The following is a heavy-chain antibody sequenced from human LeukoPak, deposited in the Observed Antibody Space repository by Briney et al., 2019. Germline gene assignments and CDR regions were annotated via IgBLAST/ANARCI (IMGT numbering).Heavy chain of an antibody. Sequence: ASVKVSCKASGYTFTGYYMHWVRRAPGQGLEWMGWINPNSGGTNYAQKFQGRVTMTRDTSISTAYMELSRLRSDDTAVYYCARGPPTVYSSSWYQRGDYWGQGTLVTVSS. J-gene: IGHJ4*02. CDR3: ARGPPTVYSSSWYQRGDY. CDR1: GYTFTGYY. D-gene: IGHD6-13*01. CDR2: INPNSGGT. V-gene: IGHV1-2*02.